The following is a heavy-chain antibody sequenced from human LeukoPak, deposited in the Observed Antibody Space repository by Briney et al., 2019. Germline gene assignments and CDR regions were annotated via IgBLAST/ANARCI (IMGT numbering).Heavy chain of an antibody. J-gene: IGHJ4*02. CDR2: MNPNSGGT. D-gene: IGHD3-16*02. V-gene: IGHV1-2*06. Sequence: ASVKVSCKASGYTFTGYYMHWVRQAPGQGLEWMGRMNPNSGGTNYAQKFQGRVTMTRDTSISTAYMELSRLRSDDTAVYYCARDGGRITFVGVIVRPDYWGQGTLVTVSS. CDR1: GYTFTGYY. CDR3: ARDGGRITFVGVIVRPDY.